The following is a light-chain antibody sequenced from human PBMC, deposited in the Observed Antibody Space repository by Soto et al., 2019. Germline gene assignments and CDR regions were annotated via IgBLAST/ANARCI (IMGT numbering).Light chain of an antibody. Sequence: LNHASSVLRGPGASLTCPLPRAKSGVGAYNYVAWCQQHPGKGPKLLIYDVSNRPSGFSSRFSGSKSGNTASLTISGLRAEDEADYFCSSYTTISTYVFGTGTKVTVL. V-gene: IGLV2-14*01. J-gene: IGLJ1*01. CDR1: KSGVGAYNY. CDR2: DVS. CDR3: SSYTTISTYV.